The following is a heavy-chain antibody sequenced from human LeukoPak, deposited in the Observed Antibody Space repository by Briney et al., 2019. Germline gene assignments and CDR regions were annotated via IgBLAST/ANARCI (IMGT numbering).Heavy chain of an antibody. CDR2: IYYSGST. Sequence: PSETLSLTCTVSGGSISSYYWSWIQQPPGKGLEWIGYIYYSGSTNYNPSLKSRVTISVDTSKNQFSLKLSSVTAADTAVYYCARLGGSGSYYGDYWGQGTLVTVSS. CDR3: ARLGGSGSYYGDY. CDR1: GGSISSYY. J-gene: IGHJ4*02. V-gene: IGHV4-59*08. D-gene: IGHD3-10*01.